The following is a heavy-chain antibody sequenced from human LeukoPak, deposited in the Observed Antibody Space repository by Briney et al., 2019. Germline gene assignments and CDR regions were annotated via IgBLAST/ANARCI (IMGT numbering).Heavy chain of an antibody. CDR1: GFTFSNYG. Sequence: GGSLRLSCAASGFTFSNYGMSWVRQAPGKGLEWVSAIRGSGGSTYSADSVKGRFTISRDNSKNTLNLQMNSLRAEDTAVYYCAKDGDRDGYITYFDYWGQGTLVTVSS. D-gene: IGHD5-24*01. J-gene: IGHJ4*02. CDR2: IRGSGGST. CDR3: AKDGDRDGYITYFDY. V-gene: IGHV3-23*01.